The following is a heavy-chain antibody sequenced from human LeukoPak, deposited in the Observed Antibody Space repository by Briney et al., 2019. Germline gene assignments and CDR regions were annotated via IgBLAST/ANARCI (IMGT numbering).Heavy chain of an antibody. CDR1: GGSFSGYY. CDR3: ASRGYYFDY. CDR2: INHSGST. J-gene: IGHJ4*02. Sequence: SETLSLTCAVYGGSFSGYYWSWIRQPPGKGLEWIGEINHSGSTNYNPSLKSRVTISVDTSKNQFSLKLSSVTAADTAVYYCASRGYYFDYWGQGTLVTVSS. V-gene: IGHV4-34*01. D-gene: IGHD3-10*01.